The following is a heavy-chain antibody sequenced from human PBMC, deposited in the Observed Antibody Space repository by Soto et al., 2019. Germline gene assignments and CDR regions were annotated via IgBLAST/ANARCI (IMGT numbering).Heavy chain of an antibody. Sequence: PSETLSLTCTVSVGSISSSSYYWGWIRQPPGKGLEWIGSIYYSGSTYYNPSLKSRVTISVDTSKNQFSLKLSSVTAADTAVYYCARQGGYTARPNDAFDIWGQGTMVTVSS. J-gene: IGHJ3*02. D-gene: IGHD1-26*01. CDR2: IYYSGST. CDR1: VGSISSSSYY. V-gene: IGHV4-39*01. CDR3: ARQGGYTARPNDAFDI.